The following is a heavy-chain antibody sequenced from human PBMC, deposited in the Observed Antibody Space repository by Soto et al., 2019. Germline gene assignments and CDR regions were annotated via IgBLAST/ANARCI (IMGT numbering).Heavy chain of an antibody. CDR2: IYYSGST. D-gene: IGHD5-18*01. V-gene: IGHV4-59*01. J-gene: IGHJ5*02. CDR1: GGSISSYY. Sequence: PSETLSLTCTVSGGSISSYYWSWIRQPPGKGLEWIGYIYYSGSTNYNPSLKSRVTISVDTSKNQFSLKLSSVAAADTAVYYCARDGYRYGSGFDPWGQGTLVTVSS. CDR3: ARDGYRYGSGFDP.